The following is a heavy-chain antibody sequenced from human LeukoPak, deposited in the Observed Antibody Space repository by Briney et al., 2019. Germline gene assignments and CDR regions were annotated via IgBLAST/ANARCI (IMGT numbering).Heavy chain of an antibody. V-gene: IGHV3-30-3*01. J-gene: IGHJ4*02. Sequence: GGSLRLSCAASGFTFSSYAMHWVRQAPGKGLEWVAVISYDGSNKYYADSVKGRFTISRDNSKNTLYLQMNSLRAEDTAVYYCARHDPTGCTSCLSNWGQGTLVTVSS. CDR1: GFTFSSYA. D-gene: IGHD2-2*01. CDR3: ARHDPTGCTSCLSN. CDR2: ISYDGSNK.